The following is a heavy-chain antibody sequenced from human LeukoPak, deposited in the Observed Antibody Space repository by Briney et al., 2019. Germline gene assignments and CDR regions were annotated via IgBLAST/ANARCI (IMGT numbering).Heavy chain of an antibody. CDR3: ATDQRGSGWFDP. CDR2: IYSGGST. J-gene: IGHJ5*02. CDR1: GFTFSNYG. Sequence: GRSLRLSCAASGFTFSNYGMHWVRQAPGKGLEWVSVIYSGGSTNYADSVKGGFTISRDNSKNTLDLQMNSLRGEDTAVYYCATDQRGSGWFDPWGQGTLVTVSS. D-gene: IGHD6-19*01. V-gene: IGHV3-NL1*01.